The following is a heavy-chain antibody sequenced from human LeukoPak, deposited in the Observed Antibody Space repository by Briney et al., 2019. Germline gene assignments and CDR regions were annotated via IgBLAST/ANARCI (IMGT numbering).Heavy chain of an antibody. Sequence: GGSLRLSCAASGFTFSSYAMHWVRQAPGKGLEYVSAISSNGGSTYYANSVKGRFTISRDNSKNTLYLQMGSLRAEDMAVNYCARPDFWSGYYDYWGQGTLVTVSS. J-gene: IGHJ4*02. CDR2: ISSNGGST. CDR3: ARPDFWSGYYDY. V-gene: IGHV3-64*01. D-gene: IGHD3-3*01. CDR1: GFTFSSYA.